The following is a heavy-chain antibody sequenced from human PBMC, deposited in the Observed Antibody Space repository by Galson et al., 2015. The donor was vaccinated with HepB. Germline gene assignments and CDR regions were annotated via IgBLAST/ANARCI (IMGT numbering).Heavy chain of an antibody. J-gene: IGHJ3*02. V-gene: IGHV3-7*03. Sequence: SLRLSCAASGFTFSSYWMSWVRQAPGKGLEWVANIKQDGSEKYYVDSVKGRFTISRDNAKNSLYLQMNSLRAEDTAVYYCARDWGDKIGGMWAADDAFDIWGQGTMVTVSS. D-gene: IGHD3-16*01. CDR1: GFTFSSYW. CDR3: ARDWGDKIGGMWAADDAFDI. CDR2: IKQDGSEK.